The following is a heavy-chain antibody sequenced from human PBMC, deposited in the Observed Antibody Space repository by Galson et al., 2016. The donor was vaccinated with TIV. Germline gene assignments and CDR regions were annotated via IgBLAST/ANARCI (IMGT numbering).Heavy chain of an antibody. Sequence: SVKVSCKASKYTFIGYYMHWVRQAPGRGLEWMGRINPSSGGTDYAQKFQGRVTMTRDTSINTAYLELTSLTSDDTAVYYCARALVASIVDLDYWGRGTLVIVSA. J-gene: IGHJ4*02. CDR3: ARALVASIVDLDY. CDR1: KYTFIGYY. D-gene: IGHD2-8*02. V-gene: IGHV1-2*06. CDR2: INPSSGGT.